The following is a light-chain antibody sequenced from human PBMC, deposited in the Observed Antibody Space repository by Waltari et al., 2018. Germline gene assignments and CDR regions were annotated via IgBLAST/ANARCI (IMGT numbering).Light chain of an antibody. CDR2: GAS. V-gene: IGKV3-20*01. CDR3: QHYVRLPVT. J-gene: IGKJ1*01. Sequence: EIVLTQSTGTLSLSPGERATLSCRASQSVGRSLAWYQQKPGQAPRLLIYGASIRATGIPDRFSGGGSGTDFSLTISRLEPEEFAAYHCQHYVRLPVTFGQGTKVEIK. CDR1: QSVGRS.